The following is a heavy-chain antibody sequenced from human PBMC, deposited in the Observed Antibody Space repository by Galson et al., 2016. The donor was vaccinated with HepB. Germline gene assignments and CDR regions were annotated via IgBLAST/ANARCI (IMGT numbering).Heavy chain of an antibody. CDR3: AKGFYGDATGSFFEY. CDR2: IIGSGSIT. CDR1: GFIFSGYA. Sequence: SLRLSCAASGFIFSGYAMSWVRQAPGKGLEWVSAIIGSGSITYYADSVKGRFTVSKDNSKNTLYLQMNSPGGEDTAVYYCAKGFYGDATGSFFEYWGQGTLVTVSA. D-gene: IGHD4-17*01. V-gene: IGHV3-23*01. J-gene: IGHJ4*02.